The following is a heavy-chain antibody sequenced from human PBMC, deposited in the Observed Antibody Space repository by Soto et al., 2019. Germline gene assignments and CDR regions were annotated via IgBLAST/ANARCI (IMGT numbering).Heavy chain of an antibody. CDR2: INHSGST. Sequence: SETLSLTCAVYGGSFSGYYWSWIRQPPGKGLEWIGEINHSGSTNYNPSLKSRVTISVDTSKNQFPLKLSSVTAADTAVYYCGSVITSSIYYSYHRAVGGKGTRATVSS. J-gene: IGHJ6*03. CDR1: GGSFSGYY. CDR3: GSVITSSIYYSYHRAV. D-gene: IGHD2-2*01. V-gene: IGHV4-34*01.